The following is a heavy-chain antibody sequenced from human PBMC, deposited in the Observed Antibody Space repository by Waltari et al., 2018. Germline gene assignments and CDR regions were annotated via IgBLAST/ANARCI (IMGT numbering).Heavy chain of an antibody. CDR2: ISSSGSTI. D-gene: IGHD3-16*02. Sequence: EVQLVESGGGLVQPGGSLRLSCTASGFTFSSYEMNWVRQAPGKGLVWVSYISSSGSTIYYADSVKCRFTISRDNAKNSLYLQMNSLRAEDTAVYYCARDFSGDYVWGSYRPGAFDIWGQGTMVTVSS. V-gene: IGHV3-48*03. CDR3: ARDFSGDYVWGSYRPGAFDI. J-gene: IGHJ3*02. CDR1: GFTFSSYE.